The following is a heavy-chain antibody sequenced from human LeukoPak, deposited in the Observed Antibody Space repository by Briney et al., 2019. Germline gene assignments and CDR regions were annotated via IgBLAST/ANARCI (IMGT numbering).Heavy chain of an antibody. CDR3: ARENSGWSPSLDY. V-gene: IGHV3-53*01. Sequence: PGGSLRLSCAASGFTVSSNYMSWVRQAPGKGLEWVSVIYSGGSTYYADSVKGRFTISRDNSKNTLYLQMNSPRAEDTAVYYCARENSGWSPSLDYWGQGTLVTVSS. J-gene: IGHJ4*02. D-gene: IGHD6-19*01. CDR2: IYSGGST. CDR1: GFTVSSNY.